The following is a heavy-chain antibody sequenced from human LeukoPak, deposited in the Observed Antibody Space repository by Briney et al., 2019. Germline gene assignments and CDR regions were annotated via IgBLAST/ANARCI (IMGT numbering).Heavy chain of an antibody. CDR2: IYYGGSI. V-gene: IGHV4-34*01. Sequence: SETLSLTCAVYGGSFSGYYWAWIRQPPGKGLEWVGTIYYGGSIYGDPSLKGRITISLDTSKNQFSLKLNSVTAADTAVYYCARAGWELLSASFDPWGQGTLVIVSS. J-gene: IGHJ5*02. CDR3: ARAGWELLSASFDP. D-gene: IGHD1-26*01. CDR1: GGSFSGYY.